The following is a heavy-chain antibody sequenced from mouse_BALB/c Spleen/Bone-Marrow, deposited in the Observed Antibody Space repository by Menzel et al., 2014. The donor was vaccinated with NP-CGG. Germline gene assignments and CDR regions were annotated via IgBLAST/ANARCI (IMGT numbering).Heavy chain of an antibody. CDR1: GFNIKGYY. J-gene: IGHJ2*01. V-gene: IGHV14-1*02. Sequence: VQLKESGAELVRPGALVKLSCKASGFNIKGYYMHWVKQRPEQGLEWIGWIDPENGNTIYDPKFQGKASITADTSSNAAYLQLSSLTSEDTAVYYCARWGNYYFDYWGQGTTLTASS. CDR2: IDPENGNT. CDR3: ARWGNYYFDY.